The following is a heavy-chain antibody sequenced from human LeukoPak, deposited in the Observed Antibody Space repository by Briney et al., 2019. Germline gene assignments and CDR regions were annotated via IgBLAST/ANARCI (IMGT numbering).Heavy chain of an antibody. J-gene: IGHJ3*02. CDR1: GGTFSSYT. Sequence: SVKVSCKAPGGTFSSYTISWVRQAPGQGLEWMGRIIPILGIANYAQKFQGRVTITADKSTSTAYMELSSLRSEDTAAYYCASGRGVWGSYRYTPDDAFDIWGQGTMVTVSS. D-gene: IGHD3-16*02. V-gene: IGHV1-69*02. CDR2: IIPILGIA. CDR3: ASGRGVWGSYRYTPDDAFDI.